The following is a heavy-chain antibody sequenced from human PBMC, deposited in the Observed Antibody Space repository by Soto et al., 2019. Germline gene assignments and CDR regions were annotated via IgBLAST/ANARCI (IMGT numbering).Heavy chain of an antibody. V-gene: IGHV3-23*01. CDR1: GFTFRSYA. CDR2: ISGSGDRA. D-gene: IGHD2-2*01. J-gene: IGHJ6*02. Sequence: GWSLRLSCAASGFTFRSYAMNWVRQAPGKGPEWVSGISGSGDRAYHANSVKGRFTISRDNSKNTLYLQMNSLRAEDTAVYYCAKALRYCSSTSCYCLSYYYYGMDVWGQGTTVTVYS. CDR3: AKALRYCSSTSCYCLSYYYYGMDV.